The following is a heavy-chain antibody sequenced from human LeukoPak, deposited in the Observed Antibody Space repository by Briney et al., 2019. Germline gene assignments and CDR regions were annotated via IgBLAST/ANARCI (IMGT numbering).Heavy chain of an antibody. D-gene: IGHD6-19*01. CDR3: ARQVDDSGWYQPIDY. Sequence: PSETLSLTCGVSGGSISSSSYYWGWIRQPPGKGLEWIGSIYYSGSTYYNPSLKSRVTISVDMSKNQFSLKLSSVTAADTAVYYCARQVDDSGWYQPIDYRGQGTLVTISS. CDR1: GGSISSSSYY. J-gene: IGHJ4*02. CDR2: IYYSGST. V-gene: IGHV4-39*01.